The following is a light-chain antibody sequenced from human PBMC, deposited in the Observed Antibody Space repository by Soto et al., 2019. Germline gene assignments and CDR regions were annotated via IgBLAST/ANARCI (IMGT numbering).Light chain of an antibody. Sequence: DIQMTQSPSTLSAPLGDRVTITCRASQSISSWLAWYQQKPGKAPKLLIYDASSLESGVPSRFSGSGSGTEFTLTISSLQPDDFATYYCQQYNSYSWTFGQGTKVDIK. CDR2: DAS. J-gene: IGKJ1*01. CDR3: QQYNSYSWT. CDR1: QSISSW. V-gene: IGKV1-5*01.